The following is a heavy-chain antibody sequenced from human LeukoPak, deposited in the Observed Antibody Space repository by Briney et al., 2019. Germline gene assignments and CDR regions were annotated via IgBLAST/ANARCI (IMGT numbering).Heavy chain of an antibody. CDR2: IIPIFGTA. Sequence: ASVKVSCKASGGTFTSYAISWVRQAPGQGLEWMGGIIPIFGTANYAQKFQGRVTITTDKSTSTAYMELSSLRPEDTAVYYCARDDDSSSYYYFFDFWGQGTMVTVSS. CDR1: GGTFTSYA. V-gene: IGHV1-69*05. D-gene: IGHD3-22*01. J-gene: IGHJ3*01. CDR3: ARDDDSSSYYYFFDF.